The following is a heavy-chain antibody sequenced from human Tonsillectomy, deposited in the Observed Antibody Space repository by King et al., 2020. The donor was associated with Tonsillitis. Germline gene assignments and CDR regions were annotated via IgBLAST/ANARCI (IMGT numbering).Heavy chain of an antibody. CDR1: GFSVSSNY. CDR3: ARGVPTAGSAEVYFDF. V-gene: IGHV3-53*01. Sequence: VQLVESGGGLIQPGGSLRLSCAASGFSVSSNYMSWVRQAPGKGLEWVSIIYTGGSTYYAASVKGRFSISRDNSKNTQSLQMNSLRVEDTAVYYCARGVPTAGSAEVYFDFWGQGTLVTVSS. J-gene: IGHJ4*02. D-gene: IGHD6-13*01. CDR2: IYTGGST.